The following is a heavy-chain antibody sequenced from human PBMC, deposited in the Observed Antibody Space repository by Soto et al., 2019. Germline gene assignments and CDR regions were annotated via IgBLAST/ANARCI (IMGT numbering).Heavy chain of an antibody. CDR3: ATMKRARLDS. CDR2: INPTLDST. CDR1: GIMSSGYG. D-gene: IGHD6-25*01. J-gene: IGHJ4*02. V-gene: IGHV1-69*09. Sequence: QEQVVQSGPAMKEPGSSVKVSCRASGIMSSGYGFSWVRQAPGQGLEWVGRINPTLDSTQYAQNLQGRVSITVDKSTDTACLEVSSLSLDDPAIYFCATMKRARLDSWGRGTVVTVSS.